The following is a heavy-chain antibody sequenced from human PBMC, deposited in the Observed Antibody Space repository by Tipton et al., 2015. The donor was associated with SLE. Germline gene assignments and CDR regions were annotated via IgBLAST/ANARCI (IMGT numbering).Heavy chain of an antibody. D-gene: IGHD3-10*01. V-gene: IGHV4-34*01. J-gene: IGHJ4*02. CDR1: GGSFSGYY. CDR2: INHSGST. Sequence: TLSLTCAVYGGSFSGYYWNWIRQPPGKGLEWIGEINHSGSTNYNPSLKSRVTISVDTSKNQFSLKLSSVTAADTAVYYCARGTRGVIYYWGQGTLVTVSS. CDR3: ARGTRGVIYY.